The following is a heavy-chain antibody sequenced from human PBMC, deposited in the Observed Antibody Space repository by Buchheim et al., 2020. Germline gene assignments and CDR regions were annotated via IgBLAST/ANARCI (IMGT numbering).Heavy chain of an antibody. Sequence: EVQLVESGGALVQPGGSLRLSCAASGFTFTCCWMTWVRQAPGKGLEWVATVSEDGSERHYVDSVKGRFTISRDNAKNSVYLQMNSLRADDTAVYYCVKSPFDFWGQGTL. CDR1: GFTFTCCW. J-gene: IGHJ4*02. CDR2: VSEDGSER. CDR3: VKSPFDF. V-gene: IGHV3-7*01.